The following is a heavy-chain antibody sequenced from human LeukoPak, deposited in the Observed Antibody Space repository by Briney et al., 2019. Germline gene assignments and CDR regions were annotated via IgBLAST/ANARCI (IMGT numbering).Heavy chain of an antibody. J-gene: IGHJ4*02. D-gene: IGHD2-8*01. CDR1: GGSFSGYY. Sequence: SETLSLTCAVYGGSFSGYYWSWIRQPPGKGLEWIGEINHSGSTNCNPSLKSRVTITVDTSKNQFSLKLSSVTAADTAVYYCARVAYCTNGVCYDYFDYWGQGTLVTVSS. CDR2: INHSGST. CDR3: ARVAYCTNGVCYDYFDY. V-gene: IGHV4-34*01.